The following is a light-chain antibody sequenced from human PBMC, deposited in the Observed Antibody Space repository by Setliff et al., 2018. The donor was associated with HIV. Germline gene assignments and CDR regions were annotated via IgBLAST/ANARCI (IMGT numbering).Light chain of an antibody. Sequence: QSALTQPASVSGSPGQSITISCTGTSSDIGSYDYISWYQQHPGKAPKLMIYEVSNRPSGVSTRFSGSKSGITASLTISGLQADDEADYYCSSYTSADTYVVGSGTKVTVL. V-gene: IGLV2-14*01. CDR1: SSDIGSYDY. J-gene: IGLJ1*01. CDR3: SSYTSADTYV. CDR2: EVS.